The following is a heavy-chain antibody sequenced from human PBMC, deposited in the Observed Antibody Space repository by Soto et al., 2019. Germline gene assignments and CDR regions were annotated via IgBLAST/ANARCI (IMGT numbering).Heavy chain of an antibody. CDR2: IIPILGIA. CDR3: AREYGDEITGYYYYMDV. V-gene: IGHV1-69*02. CDR1: GGTFSSYT. Sequence: QVQLVQSGAEVKQPGSSVKVSCKASGGTFSSYTISWVRQAPGQGLEWMGRIIPILGIANYAQKFQGRVTITADKSTSTAYMELSSLRSEDTAVYYCAREYGDEITGYYYYMDVWGKGTTVTVSS. J-gene: IGHJ6*03. D-gene: IGHD4-17*01.